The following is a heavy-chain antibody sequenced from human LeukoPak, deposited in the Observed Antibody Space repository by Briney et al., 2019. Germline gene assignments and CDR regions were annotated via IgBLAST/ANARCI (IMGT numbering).Heavy chain of an antibody. CDR3: ARVEVVVAATPDAFDI. CDR1: GYTFTGYY. Sequence: ASVKVSCKASGYTFTGYYMHWVRQAPGQGLEWMGWINPNSGGTNYAQKFQGRVTMTRDTSISTAYMELSRLRSDDTAVYYCARVEVVVAATPDAFDIWGQGTMVTVSS. D-gene: IGHD2-15*01. CDR2: INPNSGGT. J-gene: IGHJ3*02. V-gene: IGHV1-2*02.